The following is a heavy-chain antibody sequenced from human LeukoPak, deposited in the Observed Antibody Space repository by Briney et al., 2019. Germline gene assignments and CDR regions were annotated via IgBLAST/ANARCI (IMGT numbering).Heavy chain of an antibody. D-gene: IGHD3-10*01. CDR3: ARDYYYGSGSYESYYYYGMDV. V-gene: IGHV3-30*01. CDR2: ISYDGSNK. J-gene: IGHJ6*02. CDR1: GFTFSSYA. Sequence: GGSLRLSCAASGFTFSSYAMHWVRQAPGKGLEGVAVISYDGSNKYYADSMKGRFTISRDNSKNTLYLQMNSLRAEDTAVYYCARDYYYGSGSYESYYYYGMDVWGQGTTDTVSS.